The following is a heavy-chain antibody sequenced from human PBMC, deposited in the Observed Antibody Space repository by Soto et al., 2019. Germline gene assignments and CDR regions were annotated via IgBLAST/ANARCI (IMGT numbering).Heavy chain of an antibody. CDR3: ARRVGARDSFDAFDI. CDR2: INPNSGGT. J-gene: IGHJ3*02. V-gene: IGHV1-2*04. Sequence: ASVKVSCKASGYTFTGYYMHWVRQAPGQGLEWMGWINPNSGGTNYAQKFQGWVTMTRDTSISTAYMELSRLRSDDTAVYYCARRVGARDSFDAFDIWGQATMVTVSS. D-gene: IGHD1-26*01. CDR1: GYTFTGYY.